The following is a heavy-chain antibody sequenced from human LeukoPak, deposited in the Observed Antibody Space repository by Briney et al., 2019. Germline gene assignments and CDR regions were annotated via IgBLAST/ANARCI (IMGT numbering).Heavy chain of an antibody. J-gene: IGHJ4*02. CDR3: ATGVTFGGVIATFDY. V-gene: IGHV1-69*06. CDR2: IIPIFGTA. CDR1: GGTFSSYA. Sequence: SVKVSCKASGGTFSSYAISWVRQAPGQGLECMGGIIPIFGTANYAQKFQGRVTITADKSTSTAYMELSSLRSEDTAVYYCATGVTFGGVIATFDYWGQGTLVTVSS. D-gene: IGHD3-16*02.